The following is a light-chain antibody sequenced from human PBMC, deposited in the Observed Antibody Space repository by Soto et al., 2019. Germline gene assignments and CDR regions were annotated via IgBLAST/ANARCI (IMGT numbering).Light chain of an antibody. J-gene: IGKJ2*01. Sequence: DIQMTQSPSSLSASVGDRVTITCRASQSISSYLNWYQQKPGKAPKLMLYAASRLHSGFPSRFSGSGSVTDFTLTIRSLQPADFATYYCQQRYSTPRPFGQGTQLEIK. CDR3: QQRYSTPRP. CDR2: AAS. CDR1: QSISSY. V-gene: IGKV1-39*01.